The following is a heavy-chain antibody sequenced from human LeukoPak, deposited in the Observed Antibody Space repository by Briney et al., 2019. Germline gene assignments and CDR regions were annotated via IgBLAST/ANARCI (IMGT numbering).Heavy chain of an antibody. J-gene: IGHJ3*02. CDR3: AKDYDSSGMGAFDI. CDR2: ISWNSGSI. V-gene: IGHV3-9*01. Sequence: GGSLRLSCAASGFTFDDYAMHWVRQAPGKGLEWVSGISWNSGSIGYADSVKGRFTISRDNAKNSLYLQMNSLGAEDTALYYCAKDYDSSGMGAFDIWGQGTMVTVSS. D-gene: IGHD3-22*01. CDR1: GFTFDDYA.